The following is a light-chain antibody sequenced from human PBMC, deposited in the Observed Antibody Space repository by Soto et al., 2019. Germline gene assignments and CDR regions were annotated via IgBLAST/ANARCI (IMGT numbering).Light chain of an antibody. V-gene: IGKV1-8*01. Sequence: AIRMTQSPSSFSASTGDRVTITCRASQGISSYLAWYKQTQGKAPKXXSYAASTLQSGVPSRFSGSGSGTDFTLTISSLKPEDFATYYCQQSYSTPLTFGGGTKVDIK. CDR3: QQSYSTPLT. CDR2: AAS. CDR1: QGISSY. J-gene: IGKJ4*01.